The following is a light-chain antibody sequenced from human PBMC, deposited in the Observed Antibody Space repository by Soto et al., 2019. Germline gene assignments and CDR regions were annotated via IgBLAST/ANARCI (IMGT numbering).Light chain of an antibody. CDR3: QQYGSSPLGT. CDR1: QSVSSSY. V-gene: IGKV3-20*01. Sequence: EIVLTQSPGTLSLSPGERATRSCRASQSVSSSYLAWYQQKPGQAPRLLIYGASSRATGIPDRFSGSGSGTDFTLIISRLEPEDFAVYYCQQYGSSPLGTFGQGTKLEIQ. J-gene: IGKJ2*02. CDR2: GAS.